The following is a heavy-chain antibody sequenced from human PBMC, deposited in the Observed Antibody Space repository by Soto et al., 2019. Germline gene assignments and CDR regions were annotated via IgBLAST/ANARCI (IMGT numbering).Heavy chain of an antibody. J-gene: IGHJ5*02. D-gene: IGHD3-10*01. Sequence: PSETLSLTCTVSGGSISSGGYYWSWIRQHPGKGLEWIGYIYYSGSTYYNPSLKSRVAISVDTSKNQFSLKLSSVTAADTAVYYCASITMVRGVKRAHWFDPWGQGTLVTVSS. CDR2: IYYSGST. V-gene: IGHV4-31*03. CDR1: GGSISSGGYY. CDR3: ASITMVRGVKRAHWFDP.